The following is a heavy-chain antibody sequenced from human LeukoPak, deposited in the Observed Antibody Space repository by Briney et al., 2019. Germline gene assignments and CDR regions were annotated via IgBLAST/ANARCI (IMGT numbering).Heavy chain of an antibody. J-gene: IGHJ4*02. Sequence: RSGGSLRLSCAAAGFTFSSYAMSWVRQAPGKGLEWVSAISGIGGSTYYADSVKGRFTIARDNSKNTLYLQMNTLRAEDTAVYYCAKEFRTTFDYWGQGTLVTVSS. CDR1: GFTFSSYA. CDR3: AKEFRTTFDY. V-gene: IGHV3-23*01. CDR2: ISGIGGST.